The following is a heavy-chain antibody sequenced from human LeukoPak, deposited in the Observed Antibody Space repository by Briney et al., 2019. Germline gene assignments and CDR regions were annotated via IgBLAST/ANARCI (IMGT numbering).Heavy chain of an antibody. D-gene: IGHD7-27*01. V-gene: IGHV3-53*01. CDR3: ARDWGRVPDAFDI. CDR1: GFTVSSNY. CDR2: IYSGGST. J-gene: IGHJ3*02. Sequence: GGSLRLSCAASGFTVSSNYMNWVRQAPGKGLEWVSVIYSGGSTYYADSVKGRFTISRDNSKNTLYLQMNSLRAEDTAVYYCARDWGRVPDAFDIWGQATMVTVSS.